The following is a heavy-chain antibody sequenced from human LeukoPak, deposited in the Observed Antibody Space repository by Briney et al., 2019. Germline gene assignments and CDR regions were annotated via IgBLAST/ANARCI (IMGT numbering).Heavy chain of an antibody. D-gene: IGHD2-15*01. J-gene: IGHJ4*02. Sequence: ASVKVSCKASGYTFTNYGISWVRQAPGQGLEWMGWISAYNGYTDYAQKLQFRVTMTTDTSTSTAYVELRSLRSDDTAVYYCARGPDLFKYCSGGSCYLPLDYWGQGTLVTVSS. CDR1: GYTFTNYG. CDR2: ISAYNGYT. CDR3: ARGPDLFKYCSGGSCYLPLDY. V-gene: IGHV1-18*01.